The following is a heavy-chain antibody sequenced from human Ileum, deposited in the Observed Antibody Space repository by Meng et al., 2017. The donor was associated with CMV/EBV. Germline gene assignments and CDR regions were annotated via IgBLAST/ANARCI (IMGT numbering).Heavy chain of an antibody. CDR3: ARRSLSGTGGIHYFDY. J-gene: IGHJ4*02. CDR2: ISSSGSTI. V-gene: IGHV3-11*04. CDR1: GFTFSDYY. D-gene: IGHD3-10*01. Sequence: GGSLRLSCAASGFTFSDYYMSWIRQAPGKGLEWVSYISSSGSTIYYADSVKGRFTISRDNSKNTLYLQMGSLRPEDMAVYYCARRSLSGTGGIHYFDYWGQGTLVTVSS.